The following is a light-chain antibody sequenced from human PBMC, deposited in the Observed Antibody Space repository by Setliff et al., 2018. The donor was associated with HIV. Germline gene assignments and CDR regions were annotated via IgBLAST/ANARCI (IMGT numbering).Light chain of an antibody. CDR3: SSYTRHNTLR. CDR1: SSDVGGYSF. Sequence: QSVLTQPASVSGSPGQSITISCTGTSSDVGGYSFVSWYRQHPGKAPKLLIFEVSNRPSGVPNRFSGSKSDNTASLTISGLQAEDEADYYCSSYTRHNTLRFGTGTKVTVL. J-gene: IGLJ1*01. CDR2: EVS. V-gene: IGLV2-14*01.